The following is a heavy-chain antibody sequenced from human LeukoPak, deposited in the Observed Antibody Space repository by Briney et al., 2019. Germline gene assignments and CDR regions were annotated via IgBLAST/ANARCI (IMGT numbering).Heavy chain of an antibody. V-gene: IGHV1-18*01. CDR2: ISAYNGNT. Sequence: GASVNVSCKASGYTFTSYGISWVRQAPGQGLEWMGWISAYNGNTNYAQKLQGRVTMTTDTSTSTAYMELRSLRSDDTAVYYCARRLWFGERDGMDVWGQGTTVTVSS. CDR3: ARRLWFGERDGMDV. D-gene: IGHD3-10*01. J-gene: IGHJ6*02. CDR1: GYTFTSYG.